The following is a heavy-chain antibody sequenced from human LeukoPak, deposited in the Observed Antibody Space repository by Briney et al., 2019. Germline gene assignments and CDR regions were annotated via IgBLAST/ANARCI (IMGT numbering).Heavy chain of an antibody. Sequence: SETLSLTCTVSGGSISSYYWNWIRQPAGKGLEWIGRMSTSGSTNYNPSLSSRVTISLDTSKNQSSLRLSSVTAADTAVYYCARDIAVAGFNWFDPWGQGTLVTVSS. CDR2: MSTSGST. V-gene: IGHV4-4*07. D-gene: IGHD6-19*01. CDR1: GGSISSYY. CDR3: ARDIAVAGFNWFDP. J-gene: IGHJ5*02.